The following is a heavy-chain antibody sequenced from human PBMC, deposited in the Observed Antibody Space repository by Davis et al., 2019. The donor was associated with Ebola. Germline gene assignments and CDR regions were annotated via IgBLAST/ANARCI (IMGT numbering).Heavy chain of an antibody. CDR1: GGTFSSYA. V-gene: IGHV1-69*13. J-gene: IGHJ6*02. Sequence: SVKVSCKASGGTFSSYAISWVRQAPGQGLEWMGGIIPIFGTANYAQKFQGRVTITADESTSTAYMELSSLRTEDTAVYYCAGLGDYYYYYGMDVWGQGTTVTVSS. CDR2: IIPIFGTA. D-gene: IGHD7-27*01. CDR3: AGLGDYYYYYGMDV.